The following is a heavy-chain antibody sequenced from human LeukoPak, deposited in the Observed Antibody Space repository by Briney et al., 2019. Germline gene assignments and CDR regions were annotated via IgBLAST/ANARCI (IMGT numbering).Heavy chain of an antibody. CDR3: AKDKDYHSTGYPSDY. V-gene: IGHV3-23*01. Sequence: GGSLRLSCADSGFTFSSYAMSWVRQAPGKGLEWVSGISGSGGSTYYADSVKGRFTISRDNSKNTLYLQMSSLRAEDTAVYYCAKDKDYHSTGYPSDYWGQGTLVTVSS. J-gene: IGHJ4*02. CDR1: GFTFSSYA. CDR2: ISGSGGST. D-gene: IGHD3-22*01.